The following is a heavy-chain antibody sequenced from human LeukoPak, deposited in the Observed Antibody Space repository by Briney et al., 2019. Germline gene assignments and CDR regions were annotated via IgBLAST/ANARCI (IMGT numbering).Heavy chain of an antibody. CDR2: IYYSGST. V-gene: IGHV4-59*01. Sequence: TSETLSLTCTVSGGSISSYYWSWIRQPPGKGLEWIGYIYYSGSTNYNPSLKSRVTISVDTSKNQFSLKLSSVTAADTAVYYCARGTVTRGYYYNYYMDVWGKETTVTVSS. CDR3: ARGTVTRGYYYNYYMDV. D-gene: IGHD4-17*01. CDR1: GGSISSYY. J-gene: IGHJ6*03.